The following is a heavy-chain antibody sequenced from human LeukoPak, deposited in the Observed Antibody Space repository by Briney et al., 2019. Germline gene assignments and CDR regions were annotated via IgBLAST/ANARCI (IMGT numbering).Heavy chain of an antibody. J-gene: IGHJ4*02. V-gene: IGHV6-1*01. Sequence: SQTLSLTCAISGDSVSGNSAAWNWIRQSPSRGLEWLGRTYYRSKWYNDYPLSVKSRITINPDTSKNQFSLHLNPMTPEDTAVYYCARGVTVVGYYFDYWGQGTLVTVSS. CDR2: TYYRSKWYN. CDR3: ARGVTVVGYYFDY. CDR1: GDSVSGNSAA. D-gene: IGHD6-19*01.